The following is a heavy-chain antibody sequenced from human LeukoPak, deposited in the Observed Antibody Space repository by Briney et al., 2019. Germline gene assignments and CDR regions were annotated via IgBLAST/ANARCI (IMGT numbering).Heavy chain of an antibody. V-gene: IGHV3-48*04. Sequence: AGGSLRLSCAASGFTFSSFSMNWVRQAPGKGLEWISYITGSSTTIYYADSVKGRFTISRDNAKNSLYLQMNSLRADDTAIYYCARGVDYWGQGILVTVS. CDR1: GFTFSSFS. J-gene: IGHJ4*02. CDR2: ITGSSTTI. CDR3: ARGVDY.